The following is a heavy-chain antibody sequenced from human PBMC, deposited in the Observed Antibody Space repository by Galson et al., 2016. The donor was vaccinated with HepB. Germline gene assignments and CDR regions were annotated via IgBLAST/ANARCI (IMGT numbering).Heavy chain of an antibody. D-gene: IGHD6-6*01. Sequence: SLRLSCAASGFTFGDYYMSWIRQAPGKGPEWISFISGSGVTTFYADSETGRFTISRDNAKNSLYLQMNNLTAEDTAVYYCARDPGEVATRPSYFDSWGQGALVTVSS. CDR3: ARDPGEVATRPSYFDS. CDR2: ISGSGVTT. J-gene: IGHJ4*02. V-gene: IGHV3-11*01. CDR1: GFTFGDYY.